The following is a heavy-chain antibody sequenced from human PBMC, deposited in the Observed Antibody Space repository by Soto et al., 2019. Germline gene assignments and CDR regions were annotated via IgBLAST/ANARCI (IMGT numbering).Heavy chain of an antibody. V-gene: IGHV1-69*13. CDR2: IIPIFGTA. CDR1: GGTFSSYA. Sequence: GASVKVSCKASGGTFSSYAISWVRQAPGQGLEWMGGIIPIFGTADYAQKFQGRVTITADESTSTAYMELSSLRSGDTAVYYCASHSGSSPEGRYYYGMDVWGQGTTVTVSS. CDR3: ASHSGSSPEGRYYYGMDV. D-gene: IGHD1-26*01. J-gene: IGHJ6*02.